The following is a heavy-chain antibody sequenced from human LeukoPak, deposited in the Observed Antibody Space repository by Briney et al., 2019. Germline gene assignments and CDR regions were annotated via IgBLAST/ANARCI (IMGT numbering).Heavy chain of an antibody. Sequence: GVSLCLSCAACGFTFSGYSMNWVRQAPGKGLEWVSFISRSSSYIYYEDSVKGRFTLSRDNAKNSLYLQKNSLRAEDTAVYYCATIAAAPPPVGYWGQGTLVTVSS. V-gene: IGHV3-21*01. D-gene: IGHD6-13*01. CDR1: GFTFSGYS. CDR2: ISRSSSYI. J-gene: IGHJ4*02. CDR3: ATIAAAPPPVGY.